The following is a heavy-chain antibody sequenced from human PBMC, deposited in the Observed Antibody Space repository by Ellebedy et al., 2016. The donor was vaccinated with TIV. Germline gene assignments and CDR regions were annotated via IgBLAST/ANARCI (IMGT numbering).Heavy chain of an antibody. Sequence: GESLKISCAVSGFTFSTSWMSWVRQAPGQGLEWVSVIYGGGRTSYADSVKGRFTISRDTSKNTLWLQMNSLRAEDTAVYYCARGRDDYNYGMDVWGQGTTVTVSS. CDR1: GFTFSTSW. D-gene: IGHD5-24*01. V-gene: IGHV3-53*01. J-gene: IGHJ6*02. CDR2: IYGGGRT. CDR3: ARGRDDYNYGMDV.